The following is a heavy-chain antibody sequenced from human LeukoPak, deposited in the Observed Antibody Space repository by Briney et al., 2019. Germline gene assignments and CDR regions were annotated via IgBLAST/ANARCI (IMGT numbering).Heavy chain of an antibody. D-gene: IGHD2-2*01. CDR2: ISDTGRRT. Sequence: GGSLRLSCAASGFTFSDYAMSWVRQAAGKGLEWVSGISDTGRRTYYTDSVKGRFTISRDDSKKTVCLQMKTLTAEDTAIYFCARHVSFIPYWGQGTLVTVSS. CDR3: ARHVSFIPY. J-gene: IGHJ4*02. CDR1: GFTFSDYA. V-gene: IGHV3-23*01.